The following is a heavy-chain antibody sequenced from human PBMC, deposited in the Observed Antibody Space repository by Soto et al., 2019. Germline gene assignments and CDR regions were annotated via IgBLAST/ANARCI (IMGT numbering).Heavy chain of an antibody. D-gene: IGHD3-3*01. CDR3: AKTAIFGHNAFAI. V-gene: IGHV3-23*01. CDR1: GFTFNNYA. J-gene: IGHJ3*02. Sequence: GESLRLSCAASGFTFNNYAMNWVRQAPGKGLEWVSAVTGSGGDTYYADSVKGRFTISRDNSKNTLYLQMNSLRAEDTAVYYCAKTAIFGHNAFAIWGPGTMVTVSS. CDR2: VTGSGGDT.